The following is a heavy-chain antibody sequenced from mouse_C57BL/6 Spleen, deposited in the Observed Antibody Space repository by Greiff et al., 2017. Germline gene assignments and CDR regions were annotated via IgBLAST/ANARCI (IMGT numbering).Heavy chain of an antibody. J-gene: IGHJ1*03. D-gene: IGHD1-1*01. CDR1: GYTFTSYW. CDR3: ARRELRSPYGYLDV. CDR2: IDPSDSYT. V-gene: IGHV1-69*01. Sequence: QVQLQQPGAELVMPGASVKLSCKASGYTFTSYWMHWVKQRPGQGLEWIGEIDPSDSYTNYNQKFKGKSTLTVDKSSSTAYMQLSSLTSEDSAVYYCARRELRSPYGYLDVWGKGTTVTVSS.